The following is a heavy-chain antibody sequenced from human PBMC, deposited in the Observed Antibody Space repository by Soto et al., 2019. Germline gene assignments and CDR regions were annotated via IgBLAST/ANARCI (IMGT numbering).Heavy chain of an antibody. D-gene: IGHD1-26*01. J-gene: IGHJ3*01. Sequence: QVQLVQSGAEVKKPGASVRVSCKTSGYTFINYGITWVRQAPGQGLEWMGWLSAYNGDTSSSEKLQDRFTMTTDTSTNTVYMDLRSLTSDDTAVYYCARWSAIVGGAEAIDVWGQGTMVIVSS. CDR3: ARWSAIVGGAEAIDV. CDR2: LSAYNGDT. V-gene: IGHV1-18*01. CDR1: GYTFINYG.